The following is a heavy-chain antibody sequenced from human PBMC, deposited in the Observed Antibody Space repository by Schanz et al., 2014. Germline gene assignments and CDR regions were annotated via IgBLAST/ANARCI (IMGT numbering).Heavy chain of an antibody. J-gene: IGHJ4*02. CDR2: INSDGTTT. V-gene: IGHV3-74*02. D-gene: IGHD3-10*01. CDR3: ARGPIPIQGVPMDF. CDR1: GFTFSTYW. Sequence: EVQLLESGGGLVQPGGSLRLSCAASGFTFSTYWMHWVRQAPGKGLVWVSHINSDGTTTTYADSVKGRFTISRDNSKDTLYLQMSGLTPEDTAVYYCARGPIPIQGVPMDFWGQGTLVTVSS.